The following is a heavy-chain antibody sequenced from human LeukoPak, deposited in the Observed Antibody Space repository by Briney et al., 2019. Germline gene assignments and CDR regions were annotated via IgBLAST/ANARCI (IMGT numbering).Heavy chain of an antibody. D-gene: IGHD6-13*01. CDR3: ARDLSEAAAGRFDP. CDR1: GGSISSYY. V-gene: IGHV4-4*07. Sequence: SETLSLTCTVSGGSISSYYWSWIRQPAGKGLEWIGRIYTSGSTNYNPSLKSLVTMSVDTSKNQFSLKLSSVTAADTAVYYCARDLSEAAAGRFDPWGQGTLVTVSS. CDR2: IYTSGST. J-gene: IGHJ5*02.